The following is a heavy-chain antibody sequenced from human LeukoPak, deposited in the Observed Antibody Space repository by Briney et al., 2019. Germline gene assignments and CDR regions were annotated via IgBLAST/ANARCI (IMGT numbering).Heavy chain of an antibody. D-gene: IGHD4-17*01. CDR2: ISGSGSST. Sequence: GGSLRLSCAASGFTFSSYAMSWVRQPPGEGLEWVSSISGSGSSTFYADSVKGRFTISRDNSKNTLYLQMNSLRAEDTAVYYCAKGDREMTTVTRNWFDPWGQGTLATVSS. J-gene: IGHJ5*02. V-gene: IGHV3-23*01. CDR1: GFTFSSYA. CDR3: AKGDREMTTVTRNWFDP.